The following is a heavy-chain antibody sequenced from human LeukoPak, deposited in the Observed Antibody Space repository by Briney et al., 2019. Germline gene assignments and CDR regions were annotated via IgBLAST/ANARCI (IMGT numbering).Heavy chain of an antibody. D-gene: IGHD3-9*01. CDR1: GCTFSNYA. CDR3: AKWGDYDVLTGYYVSDY. Sequence: GGSLRLSCAASGCTFSNYAMSWVSQAPGKGLEWVSAITGSGGNTYYADSVKGRFTISRDNSKNTVFLQMNSLRAEDTAVYYCAKWGDYDVLTGYYVSDYWGQGTLVTVSS. V-gene: IGHV3-23*01. CDR2: ITGSGGNT. J-gene: IGHJ4*02.